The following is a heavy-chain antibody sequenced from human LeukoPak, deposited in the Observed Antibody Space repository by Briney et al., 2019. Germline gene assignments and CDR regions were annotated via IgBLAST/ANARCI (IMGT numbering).Heavy chain of an antibody. D-gene: IGHD3-9*01. J-gene: IGHJ5*02. CDR2: INPNSGGT. CDR1: GYTFTGYY. CDR3: AGVWLGYNWFDP. V-gene: IGHV1-2*02. Sequence: ASVKVSCKASGYTFTGYYMHWVRQAPGQGLEWMGWINPNSGGTNYAQKFQGRVTMTRDTSISTAYMELSRLRSDDTAVYHCAGVWLGYNWFDPWGQGTLATVSS.